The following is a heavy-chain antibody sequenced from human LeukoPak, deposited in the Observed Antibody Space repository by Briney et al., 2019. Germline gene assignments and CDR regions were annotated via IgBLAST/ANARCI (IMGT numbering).Heavy chain of an antibody. D-gene: IGHD6-19*01. J-gene: IGHJ4*02. CDR3: ASGMAMTGDGPFDF. CDR2: VSNRDGSA. Sequence: PGGSLRLSCVASGFTFTNYGMDWVRQAPGKGLEWVSGVSNRDGSAYYADSVKRRFSVSRDNSKNTLHLQMNSLRDEDTALYYCASGMAMTGDGPFDFWGQGTRVTVSS. CDR1: GFTFTNYG. V-gene: IGHV3-23*01.